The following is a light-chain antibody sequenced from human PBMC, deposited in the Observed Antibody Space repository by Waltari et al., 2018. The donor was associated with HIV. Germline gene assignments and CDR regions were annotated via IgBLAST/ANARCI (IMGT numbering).Light chain of an antibody. CDR2: DDS. CDR1: NLEIKS. J-gene: IGLJ3*02. V-gene: IGLV3-21*04. CDR3: QVWDSSSDHWV. Sequence: SYVLTQPPSVSVAPGKTAKIACEGDNLEIKSVHWYQQRPGPAPIRVIDDDSDRPSWFLERFSGSNSGHTATLSITRVEVGDEADYYCQVWDSSSDHWVFGGGTKLTVL.